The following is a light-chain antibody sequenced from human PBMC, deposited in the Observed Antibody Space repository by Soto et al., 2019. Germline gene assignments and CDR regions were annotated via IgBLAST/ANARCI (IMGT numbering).Light chain of an antibody. CDR3: QQRSNWPPFT. V-gene: IGKV3D-20*02. J-gene: IGKJ5*01. Sequence: EIVLTQSPGTLSLSPGERATLSCRASQSVSSSYLAWYQQKPGQAPRLLIYGASSRATGIPDRFSGSGSGTDFTLTISRLEPEDFALYYCQQRSNWPPFTLGQGTRLEI. CDR2: GAS. CDR1: QSVSSSY.